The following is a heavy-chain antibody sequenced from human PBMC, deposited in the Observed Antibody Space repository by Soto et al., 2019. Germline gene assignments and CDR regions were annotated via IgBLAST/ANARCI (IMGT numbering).Heavy chain of an antibody. V-gene: IGHV3-53*01. Sequence: GGSLRLSCAASGFTVSSNYMSWVRQAPGKGLEWVSVIYSGGSTYYADSVKGRFTISRDNSKNTLYLQMNSLRAEDTAVYYCAREGYYDSSGYYYPLVSYYWGQGTLVTVSS. D-gene: IGHD3-22*01. J-gene: IGHJ4*02. CDR1: GFTVSSNY. CDR2: IYSGGST. CDR3: AREGYYDSSGYYYPLVSYY.